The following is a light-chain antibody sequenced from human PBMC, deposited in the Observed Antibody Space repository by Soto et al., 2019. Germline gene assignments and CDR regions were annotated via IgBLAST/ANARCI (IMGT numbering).Light chain of an antibody. V-gene: IGKV1-39*01. CDR3: QQYNINSHYT. CDR1: QSISNY. J-gene: IGKJ2*01. CDR2: AAS. Sequence: DIQMTQSPSSLSASVGDRVTIACRASQSISNYLNWYQLKPGKAPKLLIYAASTLQSGVPSRFSGSGSGTDFTLSISSLQPDDFATYYCQQYNINSHYTFGQGTKLEIK.